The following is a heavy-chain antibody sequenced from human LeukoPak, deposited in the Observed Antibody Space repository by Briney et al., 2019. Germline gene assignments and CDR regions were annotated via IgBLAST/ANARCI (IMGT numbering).Heavy chain of an antibody. CDR3: ARGNSDYYYGMDV. D-gene: IGHD4-23*01. J-gene: IGHJ6*02. V-gene: IGHV3-21*01. CDR2: ISSSSSYI. Sequence: GGSLRLSYAASGFTFSSYSMNWVRQAPGKGLEWVSSISSSSSYIYYADSVKGRFTISRDNAKNSLYLQMNSLRAEDTAVYYCARGNSDYYYGMDVWGQGTTVTVSS. CDR1: GFTFSSYS.